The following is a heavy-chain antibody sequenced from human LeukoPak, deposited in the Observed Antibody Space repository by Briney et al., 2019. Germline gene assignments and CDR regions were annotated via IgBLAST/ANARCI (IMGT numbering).Heavy chain of an antibody. V-gene: IGHV3-74*01. CDR3: ARVTYNFYYMDV. D-gene: IGHD1-20*01. CDR2: INADGSST. Sequence: GGSLRLSCAASGFTFSSYWMHWVRQAPGKGLAWVSRINADGSSTSYADSVKGRFTISRDNAKNTLYLQMNSLRAEDTAVYYCARVTYNFYYMDVWGKGTTVTVSS. CDR1: GFTFSSYW. J-gene: IGHJ6*03.